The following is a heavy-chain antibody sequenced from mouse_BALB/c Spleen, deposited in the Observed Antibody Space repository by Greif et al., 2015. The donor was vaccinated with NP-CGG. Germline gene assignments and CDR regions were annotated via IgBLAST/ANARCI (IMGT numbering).Heavy chain of an antibody. D-gene: IGHD2-4*01. Sequence: DVKLVESGGGLVQPGGSRKLSCAASGFTFSSFGMHWVRQAPEKGLEWVAYISSGSSTIYYADTVKGRFTISRDNPKNTLFLQMTSLRSEDTAMYYCAKNYDDVGFYAMDYWGQGTSVTVSS. J-gene: IGHJ4*01. CDR1: GFTFSSFG. CDR3: AKNYDDVGFYAMDY. V-gene: IGHV5-17*02. CDR2: ISSGSSTI.